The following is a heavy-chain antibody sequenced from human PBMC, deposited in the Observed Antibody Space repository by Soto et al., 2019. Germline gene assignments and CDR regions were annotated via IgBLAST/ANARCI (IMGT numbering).Heavy chain of an antibody. Sequence: SETLALTCTVSGDSVTSRTYYWSWIRQPPGKGLAWIGYIYYTGSTAYHPSRKTRVTISLDPSKNQFSLNLTSVTAADTAVYYREREGEFDWLRKFDYWGQGTLVTVSS. CDR1: GDSVTSRTYY. J-gene: IGHJ4*02. CDR2: IYYTGST. CDR3: EREGEFDWLRKFDY. D-gene: IGHD3-9*01. V-gene: IGHV4-61*01.